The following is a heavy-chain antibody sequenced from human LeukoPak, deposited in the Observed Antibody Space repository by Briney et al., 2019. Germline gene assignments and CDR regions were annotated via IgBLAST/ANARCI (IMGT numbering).Heavy chain of an antibody. CDR1: GFSLSTTGVG. V-gene: IGHV2-5*02. J-gene: IGHJ4*02. CDR2: VYWDDDK. Sequence: SGPTLVEPTQTLTLTCTFSGFSLSTTGVGVGWIRQPPGKALEWLAHVYWDDDKRYSPSLKTRLTITKDTSKNQVVLTMTNMDPVDTATYFCARPYFFGSGLYFDYWGQGSLVTVSS. D-gene: IGHD3-10*01. CDR3: ARPYFFGSGLYFDY.